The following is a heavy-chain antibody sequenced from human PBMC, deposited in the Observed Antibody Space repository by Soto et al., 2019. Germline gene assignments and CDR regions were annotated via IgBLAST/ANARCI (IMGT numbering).Heavy chain of an antibody. CDR2: ISYDGNIK. Sequence: LRLSCAASGFTFSSYGLHWVRQAPGKGLEWVALISYDGNIKYYADSVKGRFTISRDNSKNTLYLQKNSLSAEDAPVYYWSKDVHYRGGNAHYYYYGMDVWGQGTTVTVSS. CDR3: SKDVHYRGGNAHYYYYGMDV. V-gene: IGHV3-30*18. D-gene: IGHD2-15*01. J-gene: IGHJ6*02. CDR1: GFTFSSYG.